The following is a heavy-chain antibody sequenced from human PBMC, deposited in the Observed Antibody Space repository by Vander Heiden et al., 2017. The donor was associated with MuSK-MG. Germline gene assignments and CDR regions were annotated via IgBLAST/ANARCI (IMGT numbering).Heavy chain of an antibody. Sequence: QVQLVESGGGVVQPGSALRLSCAASGFSFRSYGMHWVRKAPGKGLEWVAVIWYDGSNEYYEDSVKGRFTISRDNSKNTVFLQMTRLRAEDTAVYYCAGGGYCSGGTCYGTYWGQGTLVTVSS. D-gene: IGHD2-15*01. J-gene: IGHJ4*02. CDR1: GFSFRSYG. V-gene: IGHV3-33*01. CDR3: AGGGYCSGGTCYGTY. CDR2: IWYDGSNE.